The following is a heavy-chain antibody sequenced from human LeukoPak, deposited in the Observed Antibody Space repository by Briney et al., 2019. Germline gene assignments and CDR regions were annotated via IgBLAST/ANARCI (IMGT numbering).Heavy chain of an antibody. V-gene: IGHV1-2*06. CDR1: GYTFTGYY. Sequence: ASVKVSCKASGYTFTGYYMHWVRQAPGQGLEWMGRINPNSGGTHYAQQFQRRVTMTRDTSISTAYMELSRLRSDDTAVYYCAAVGDRFLEWLPVDYWGQGTLVTVSS. D-gene: IGHD3-3*01. CDR3: AAVGDRFLEWLPVDY. J-gene: IGHJ4*02. CDR2: INPNSGGT.